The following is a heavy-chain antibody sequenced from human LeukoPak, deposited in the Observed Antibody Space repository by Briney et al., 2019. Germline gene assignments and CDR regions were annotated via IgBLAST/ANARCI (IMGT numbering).Heavy chain of an antibody. D-gene: IGHD3-10*01. V-gene: IGHV4-39*01. CDR3: ARRVFASGRPDY. CDR1: GGSISSSDYY. Sequence: PSETLSLTCSVSGGSISSSDYYWGWIRQPPGKGLEWIGNIYYSGSTYYNPSLKSRVTISVDTSKNQFSLKLSSVTAADTAVYYCARRVFASGRPDYWGQGTLVTVSS. J-gene: IGHJ4*02. CDR2: IYYSGST.